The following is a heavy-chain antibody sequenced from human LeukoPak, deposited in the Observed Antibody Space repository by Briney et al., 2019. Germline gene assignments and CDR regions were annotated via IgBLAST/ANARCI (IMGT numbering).Heavy chain of an antibody. V-gene: IGHV3-20*04. J-gene: IGHJ4*02. CDR1: GFTIDDYS. CDR2: INWNGGST. Sequence: GGSLSLSCAASGFTIDDYSMSWLRQAPGKRLEWVSVINWNGGSTGYADSGRGRFTISRDNVKNYLYLQMNSLRAEDTAVYYCARGIVVVTAMPFDYWGQGTLVTVSS. D-gene: IGHD2-21*02. CDR3: ARGIVVVTAMPFDY.